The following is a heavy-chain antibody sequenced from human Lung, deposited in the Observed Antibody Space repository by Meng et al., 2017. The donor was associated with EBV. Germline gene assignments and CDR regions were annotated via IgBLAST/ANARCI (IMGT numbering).Heavy chain of an antibody. CDR3: SRDLAGSDDY. D-gene: IGHD1-14*01. J-gene: IGHJ4*02. Sequence: QVQLVESGGGVVQPGRSLSLCCAASGFTFSSYGMPWVRQAPGKGLEWVAVISYDGSNKYYADSVKGRFTISRDNAKNTLYLQTNNLRAEDTAVYYCSRDLAGSDDYWGRGTLVTVSS. CDR1: GFTFSSYG. CDR2: ISYDGSNK. V-gene: IGHV3-30*03.